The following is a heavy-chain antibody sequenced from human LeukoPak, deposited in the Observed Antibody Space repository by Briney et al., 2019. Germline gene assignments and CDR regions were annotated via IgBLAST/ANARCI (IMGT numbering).Heavy chain of an antibody. V-gene: IGHV4-34*01. J-gene: IGHJ4*02. Sequence: SETLSLTCAVYGGSFSGYYWSWIRQPPGKGLEWIGEINHSGSTNYNPSLKSRVTISVDTSKNQFSLKLSSVTAGDTAVYYCARGGEAAGTFFDYWGQGTLVTVSS. CDR1: GGSFSGYY. D-gene: IGHD6-13*01. CDR2: INHSGST. CDR3: ARGGEAAGTFFDY.